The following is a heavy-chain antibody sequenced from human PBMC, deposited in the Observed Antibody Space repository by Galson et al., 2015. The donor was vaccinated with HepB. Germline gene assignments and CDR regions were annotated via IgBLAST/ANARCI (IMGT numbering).Heavy chain of an antibody. CDR2: IYWYDDR. D-gene: IGHD4/OR15-4a*01. CDR3: AHRPTTMVYYFDY. Sequence: PALVKPTQTLTLTCTVSGFSLTTNEVGVGWIRQPPGKAPEWLALIYWYDDRRYSPSLKTRLTITKDTSKNLVVLTMANMDPVDTATYYCAHRPTTMVYYFDYWGQGTLVTVSS. CDR1: GFSLTTNEVG. J-gene: IGHJ4*02. V-gene: IGHV2-5*01.